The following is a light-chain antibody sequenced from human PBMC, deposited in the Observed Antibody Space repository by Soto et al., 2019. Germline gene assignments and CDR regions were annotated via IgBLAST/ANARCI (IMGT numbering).Light chain of an antibody. CDR3: QQYNNCLALT. CDR2: DAS. V-gene: IGKV3-15*01. Sequence: EIVMTQSPATLSVSPGERATLSCRASQSVSSNLAWYQQKPGQAPRLLIYDASTRATGIPARFSGSESGTEFTLTISSLQSEDFAVYYCQQYNNCLALTFGGGTKVEIK. CDR1: QSVSSN. J-gene: IGKJ4*01.